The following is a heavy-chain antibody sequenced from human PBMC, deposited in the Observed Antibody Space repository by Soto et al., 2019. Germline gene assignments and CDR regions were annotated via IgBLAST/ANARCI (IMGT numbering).Heavy chain of an antibody. D-gene: IGHD2-2*01. CDR3: ARDRSDIVVVPADTGFDY. CDR2: IWYDGSNK. J-gene: IGHJ4*02. CDR1: GFTFSSYG. Sequence: GGSLRLSCAASGFTFSSYGMHWVRQAPGKGLEWVAVIWYDGSNKYYADPVKGRFTISRDNSKNTLYLQMNSLRAEDTAVYYCARDRSDIVVVPADTGFDYWGQGTLVTVSS. V-gene: IGHV3-33*01.